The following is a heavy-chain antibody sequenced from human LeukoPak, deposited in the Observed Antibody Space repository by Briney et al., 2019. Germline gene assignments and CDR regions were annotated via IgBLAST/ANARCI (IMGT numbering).Heavy chain of an antibody. Sequence: SETLSLTCTVSGGSISSYYWSWIRQPPGKGLEWIGYIYYSGSTNYNPPLKSRVTISVDTSKNQFSLKLSSVTAADTAVYYCARRDYSSSDYFDYWGQGTLVTVSS. V-gene: IGHV4-59*01. CDR2: IYYSGST. CDR3: ARRDYSSSDYFDY. CDR1: GGSISSYY. J-gene: IGHJ4*02. D-gene: IGHD6-6*01.